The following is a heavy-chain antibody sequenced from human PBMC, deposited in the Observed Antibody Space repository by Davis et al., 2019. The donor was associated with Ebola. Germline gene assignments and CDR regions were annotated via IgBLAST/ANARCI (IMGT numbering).Heavy chain of an antibody. D-gene: IGHD7-27*01. V-gene: IGHV4-59*01. J-gene: IGHJ2*01. CDR3: ARFANWGYWYFDL. CDR2: IYYSGST. Sequence: MPSETLSLTCTVSGGSMSSYHWSWIRQPPGKGLEWIGYIYYSGSTNYNPSLKSRVTISIDTSKNQFSLKLSSVTAADTAVYYCARFANWGYWYFDLWGRGTLVTVSS. CDR1: GGSMSSYH.